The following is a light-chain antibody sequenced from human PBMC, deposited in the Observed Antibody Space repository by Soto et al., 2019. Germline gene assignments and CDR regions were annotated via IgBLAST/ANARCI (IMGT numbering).Light chain of an antibody. Sequence: DIQMTQSPSSVSASVGDRVIITCRASQDLSRWLAWYQQKAGKTPQLLIYATSTLQSGVPSWFSGSGSGTEFTLTISSLQPEDFATYYCQQANSFPHTLGGGTRVEIK. CDR2: ATS. V-gene: IGKV1-12*01. CDR1: QDLSRW. CDR3: QQANSFPHT. J-gene: IGKJ4*01.